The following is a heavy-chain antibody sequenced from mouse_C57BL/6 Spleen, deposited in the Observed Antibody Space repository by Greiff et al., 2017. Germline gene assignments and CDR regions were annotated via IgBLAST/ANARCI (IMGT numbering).Heavy chain of an antibody. D-gene: IGHD2-3*01. CDR1: GFSLSTSGMG. J-gene: IGHJ1*03. CDR3: SRRDGYYTPYWYFDV. Sequence: QVTLKVSGPGILQSSQTLSLTCSFSGFSLSTSGMGVSWIRQPSGKGLEWLAHNYWDDDKRYNPSLKSRLTTSKATSRNHDFLNITRVDTADTATYSGSRRDGYYTPYWYFDVWGTGTTVTVSS. V-gene: IGHV8-12*01. CDR2: NYWDDDK.